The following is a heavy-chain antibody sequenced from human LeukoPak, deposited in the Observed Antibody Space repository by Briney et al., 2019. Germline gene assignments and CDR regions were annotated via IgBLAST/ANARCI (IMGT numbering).Heavy chain of an antibody. Sequence: SETLSLTCVVSGYSMSSGYYWGWIRQPPGKGLEWIGSIYHSGSTYHNPSLKSRVTISVDTSKNQFSLKLSSVTAADTAVYYCATTAMSRYFDLWGRGTLVTVSS. V-gene: IGHV4-38-2*01. CDR1: GYSMSSGYY. D-gene: IGHD2-21*02. CDR3: ATTAMSRYFDL. J-gene: IGHJ2*01. CDR2: IYHSGST.